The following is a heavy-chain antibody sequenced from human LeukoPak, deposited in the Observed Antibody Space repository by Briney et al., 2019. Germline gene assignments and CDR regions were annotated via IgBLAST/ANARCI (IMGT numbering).Heavy chain of an antibody. V-gene: IGHV4-4*02. CDR1: GGSISSNNW. CDR3: ARRIGNNYDFWSGNWFDP. CDR2: IYHSGST. J-gene: IGHJ5*02. Sequence: PSETLSLTCGVSGGSISSNNWWSWVRQPPGRGLEWIGEIYHSGSTNYNPSLKSRVTMSVDNSKNQFSLKLSSVTAADTAVYYCARRIGNNYDFWSGNWFDPWGQGTLVTVSS. D-gene: IGHD3-3*01.